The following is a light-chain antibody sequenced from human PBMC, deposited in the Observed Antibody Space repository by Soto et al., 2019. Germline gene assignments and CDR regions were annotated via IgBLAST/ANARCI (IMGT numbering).Light chain of an antibody. CDR3: QQYDQLPIT. J-gene: IGKJ4*01. V-gene: IGKV1-33*01. CDR1: QDISKY. Sequence: DIQMTQSASSLPASVGDTVTISCQASQDISKYLNWFQQKPGKAPKLLIYDVFNVETGVPSRFSGRGSGTDFILIISNLQPEDFATYYCQQYDQLPITFGGGTKVDI. CDR2: DVF.